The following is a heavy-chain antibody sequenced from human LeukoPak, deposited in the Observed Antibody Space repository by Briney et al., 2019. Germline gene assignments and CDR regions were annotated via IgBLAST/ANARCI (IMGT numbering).Heavy chain of an antibody. D-gene: IGHD3-16*01. J-gene: IGHJ4*02. CDR2: MKGTGET. V-gene: IGHV3-23*01. CDR3: ARASWVSSADAVW. CDR1: GLSFSSFA. Sequence: EGSLTLSCAASGLSFSSFAMSWVRQAPARGLQWLSSMKGTGETFYADSVRGRFTLSRDDSRNTVYLQLNNLRVEDTAVYYCARASWVSSADAVWWGQGTVVTVSS.